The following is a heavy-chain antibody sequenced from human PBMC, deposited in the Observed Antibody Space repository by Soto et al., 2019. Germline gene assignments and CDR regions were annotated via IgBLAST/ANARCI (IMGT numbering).Heavy chain of an antibody. V-gene: IGHV3-53*01. Sequence: PGGSMRLSCAASGFTVSSNYMSWVRQAPGKGLEWVSVIYSGGSTYYADSVKGRFTISRDNSKNTLYLQMNSLRAEDTAVYYCARDEKRLGYRSGGSCYSYWGQAPLVTVSS. CDR1: GFTVSSNY. CDR2: IYSGGST. CDR3: ARDEKRLGYRSGGSCYSY. D-gene: IGHD2-15*01. J-gene: IGHJ4*02.